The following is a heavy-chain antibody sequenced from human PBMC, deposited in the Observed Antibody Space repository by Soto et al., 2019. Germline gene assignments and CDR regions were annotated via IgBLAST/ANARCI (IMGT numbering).Heavy chain of an antibody. CDR1: GYTFTGYY. V-gene: IGHV1-2*02. CDR3: ARGFSPDSVVVVAATPIVAY. D-gene: IGHD2-15*01. CDR2: INPNSGGT. Sequence: QVQLVQSGAEVKKPGASVKVSCKASGYTFTGYYMHWVRQAPGQGLEWMGWINPNSGGTNYAQKFQGRVTMTRDTSISTAYMELIRLRSDDTAVYYCARGFSPDSVVVVAATPIVAYWGQGTLVTVSS. J-gene: IGHJ4*02.